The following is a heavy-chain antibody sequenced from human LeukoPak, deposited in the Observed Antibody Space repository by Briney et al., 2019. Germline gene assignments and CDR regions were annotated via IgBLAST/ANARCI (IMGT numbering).Heavy chain of an antibody. CDR1: GGSINSYY. D-gene: IGHD1-26*01. J-gene: IGHJ4*02. V-gene: IGHV4-4*07. CDR2: IYTTGTT. Sequence: SETLSLTCTVSGGSINSYYRGWIRQPAGKGLEWIGRIYTTGTTSYNPSLKSRVTISVDTSKNQFYLKLASVTAADTAMYYCARAGYTISYYSLDYWGQGSLVTVSS. CDR3: ARAGYTISYYSLDY.